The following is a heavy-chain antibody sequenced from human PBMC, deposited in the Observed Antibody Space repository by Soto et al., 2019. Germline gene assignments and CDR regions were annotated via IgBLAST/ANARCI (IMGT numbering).Heavy chain of an antibody. V-gene: IGHV4-31*03. D-gene: IGHD3-9*01. Sequence: QVQLQESGPGLVKPSQTLSLTCTVSGGSISSGGYYWSWIRQHPGKGLEWIGYIYYSGSTYYNPSLKSRVTISVDTSKNQFSLKLSSVTAADTAVYYCARGRYRYFDWRILFDAFDIWGQGTMVTVSS. CDR1: GGSISSGGYY. CDR2: IYYSGST. J-gene: IGHJ3*02. CDR3: ARGRYRYFDWRILFDAFDI.